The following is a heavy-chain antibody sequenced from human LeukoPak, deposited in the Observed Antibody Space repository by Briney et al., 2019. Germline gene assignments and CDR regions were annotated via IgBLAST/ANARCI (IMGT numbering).Heavy chain of an antibody. Sequence: QTGGSLRLSCAVSGLTFSSFGMHWVRQAPGKGLEWVANIKQDGSKKSYVDSVKGRFTISRDNAKNSLYLQMNSLRAEDTAIYYCTRVGYIDEGIDYWGQGTLVTVSS. CDR1: GLTFSSFG. D-gene: IGHD5-24*01. CDR2: IKQDGSKK. V-gene: IGHV3-7*04. J-gene: IGHJ4*02. CDR3: TRVGYIDEGIDY.